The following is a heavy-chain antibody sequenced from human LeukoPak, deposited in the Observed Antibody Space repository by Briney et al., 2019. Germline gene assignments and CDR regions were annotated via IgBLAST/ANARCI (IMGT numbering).Heavy chain of an antibody. CDR1: GFTFDDYA. Sequence: GRSLRLSCAASGFTFDDYAMHWVRQAPGKGLEWVSGISYTGTYIYYADSVKGRFTISRDNAQNSLYLQMNSLRAEDTAIYYCVRDRGTYRPIDYWGQGTLVTVSS. CDR3: VRDRGTYRPIDY. J-gene: IGHJ4*02. CDR2: ISYTGTYI. D-gene: IGHD1-26*01. V-gene: IGHV3-9*01.